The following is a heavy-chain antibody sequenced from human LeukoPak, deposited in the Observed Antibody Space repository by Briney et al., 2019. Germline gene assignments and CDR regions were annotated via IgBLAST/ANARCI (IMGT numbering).Heavy chain of an antibody. CDR3: ARGVGLYALLDY. D-gene: IGHD3-16*01. J-gene: IGHJ4*02. CDR1: GYTFASYD. Sequence: GASVKVSCKASGYTFASYDINWVRQATGQGLEWMGWMNPNSGNTGYAQKFQGRVTMTRNTSISTAYMELSSLRSEDTVVYYCARGVGLYALLDYWGQGTLVTVSS. CDR2: MNPNSGNT. V-gene: IGHV1-8*01.